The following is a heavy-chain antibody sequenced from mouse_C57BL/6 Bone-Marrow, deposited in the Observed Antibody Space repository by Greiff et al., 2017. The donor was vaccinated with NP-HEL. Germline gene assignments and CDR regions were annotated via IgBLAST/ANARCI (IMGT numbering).Heavy chain of an antibody. Sequence: EVKLVESGGGLVKPGGSLKLSCAASGFTFSSYAMSWVRQTPEKRLEWVATISAGGSYTYYPDNVKGRFTISRDNAKNNLYLQMSHLKSEDTAMYYCARVYYDYWFAYWGQGTLVTVSA. CDR3: ARVYYDYWFAY. CDR2: ISAGGSYT. CDR1: GFTFSSYA. V-gene: IGHV5-4*03. D-gene: IGHD2-4*01. J-gene: IGHJ3*01.